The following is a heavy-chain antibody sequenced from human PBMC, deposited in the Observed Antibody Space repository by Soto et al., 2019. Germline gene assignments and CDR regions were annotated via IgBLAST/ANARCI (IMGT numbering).Heavy chain of an antibody. V-gene: IGHV4-30-4*01. CDR1: GGSISSGDYY. CDR3: ASGPEDYGGNSGAFDI. Sequence: QVQLQESGPGLVKPSQTLSLTCTVSGGSISSGDYYWSWIRQPPGKGLEWIGYIYYSGSTYYNPSLKSRVTISVDTSKNQFALKLSSVTAADTAVYYCASGPEDYGGNSGAFDIWGQGPMVTVSS. D-gene: IGHD4-17*01. CDR2: IYYSGST. J-gene: IGHJ3*02.